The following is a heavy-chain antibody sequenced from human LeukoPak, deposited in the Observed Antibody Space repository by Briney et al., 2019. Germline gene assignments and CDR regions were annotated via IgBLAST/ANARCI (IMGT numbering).Heavy chain of an antibody. CDR3: AKGYCSGGSCYFNYFDY. CDR1: GFTFSIYA. J-gene: IGHJ4*02. D-gene: IGHD2-15*01. V-gene: IGHV3-23*01. CDR2: ISVSGGSR. Sequence: GGSLRLSCAASGFTFSIYAMSWVRQAPGKGLEWVSGISVSGGSRYYADSVKGRFTISRDNAKNSLYLQMNSLRAEDTAVYYCAKGYCSGGSCYFNYFDYWGQGTLVTVSS.